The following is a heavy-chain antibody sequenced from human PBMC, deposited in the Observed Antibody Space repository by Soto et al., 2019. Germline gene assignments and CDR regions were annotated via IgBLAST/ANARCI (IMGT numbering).Heavy chain of an antibody. CDR1: GGSISSGDYY. Sequence: SETLSLTCTVSGGSISSGDYYWSWIRQPPGKGLEWIGYIYYSGSTYYNPSLKSRVTISVDTSKNQFSLKLSSVTAADTAVYYCARGGYSYVPYYFDYWGQGTLVTVSS. CDR2: IYYSGST. D-gene: IGHD5-18*01. CDR3: ARGGYSYVPYYFDY. J-gene: IGHJ4*02. V-gene: IGHV4-30-4*01.